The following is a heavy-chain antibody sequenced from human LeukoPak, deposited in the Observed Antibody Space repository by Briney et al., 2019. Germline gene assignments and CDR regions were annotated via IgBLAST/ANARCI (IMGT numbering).Heavy chain of an antibody. Sequence: ASVKVSCKVSGYTLTELSMPWVRQAPGKGLEWMGDFDPEDGETLYAQKSQGRVTMTEDTSTDTAYMELSSLRSEDTAVYYCATADASVVRGVISGMDVWGKGTTVTVSS. V-gene: IGHV1-24*01. J-gene: IGHJ6*04. CDR3: ATADASVVRGVISGMDV. CDR2: FDPEDGET. D-gene: IGHD3-10*01. CDR1: GYTLTELS.